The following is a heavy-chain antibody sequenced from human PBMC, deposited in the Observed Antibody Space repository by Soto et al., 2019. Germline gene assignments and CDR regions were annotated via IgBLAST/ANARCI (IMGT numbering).Heavy chain of an antibody. CDR1: GFTFSSYG. J-gene: IGHJ4*02. V-gene: IGHV3-33*01. CDR2: IWYDGSNK. D-gene: IGHD6-19*01. Sequence: QVQLVESGGGVVQPGRSLRLSCAASGFTFSSYGMHWVRQAPGKGLEWVAVIWYDGSNKYYADSVKGRFTISRDNSKNTLYLQMNSLRAEDTAVYYCATEGRGSGWYVDYWGQGTLVTVSS. CDR3: ATEGRGSGWYVDY.